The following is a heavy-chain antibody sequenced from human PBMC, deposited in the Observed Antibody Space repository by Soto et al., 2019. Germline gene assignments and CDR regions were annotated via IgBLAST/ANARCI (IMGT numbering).Heavy chain of an antibody. J-gene: IGHJ6*03. D-gene: IGHD3-3*01. CDR1: GFTFSSYS. CDR2: ISSSSSYI. CDR3: ARDSDESGYYLFRRVYYYYMDV. Sequence: GGSLRLSCAASGFTFSSYSMNWVRQAPGKGLEWVSSISSSSSYIYYADSVKGRFTISRDNAKNSLYLQMNSLRAEETAVYYCARDSDESGYYLFRRVYYYYMDVWGKGTTVTVSS. V-gene: IGHV3-21*01.